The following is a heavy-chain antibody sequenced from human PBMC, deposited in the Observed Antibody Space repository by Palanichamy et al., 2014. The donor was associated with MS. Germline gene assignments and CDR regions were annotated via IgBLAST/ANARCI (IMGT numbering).Heavy chain of an antibody. V-gene: IGHV3-9*01. CDR3: AKDIRNGIVGDSWFDP. D-gene: IGHD1-26*01. CDR2: ISWNSGSI. J-gene: IGHJ5*02. Sequence: EVQLVESGGGLVQPGRSLRLSCAASGFTFDDYAMHWVRQAPGKGLEWVSGISWNSGSIGYADSVRGRFTISRDNAKNSLYLQMNSLRAEDTALYYCAKDIRNGIVGDSWFDPWGQGTLVTVSS. CDR1: GFTFDDYA.